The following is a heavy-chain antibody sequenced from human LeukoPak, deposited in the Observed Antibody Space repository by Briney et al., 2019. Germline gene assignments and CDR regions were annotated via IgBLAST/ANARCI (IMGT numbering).Heavy chain of an antibody. J-gene: IGHJ4*02. CDR3: AKRYAERSGYFDS. V-gene: IGHV3-23*01. D-gene: IGHD6-19*01. CDR1: GITFINYS. Sequence: GGSLRLSCAASGITFINYSMTWVRQAPGKGLEWVSAITGSCTFTDYADSVKGRFTISRDNSKNTLYLQMNSLRAEDTAIYYCAKRYAERSGYFDSWGQGTLVTVSP. CDR2: ITGSCTFT.